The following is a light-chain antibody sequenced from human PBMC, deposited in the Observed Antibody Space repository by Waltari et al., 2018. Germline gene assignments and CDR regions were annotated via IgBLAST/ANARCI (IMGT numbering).Light chain of an antibody. V-gene: IGKV1-39*01. CDR2: AAS. J-gene: IGKJ5*01. CDR1: QTISSY. Sequence: DIQMTQSPSSLSASVGDRVNMTCRESQTISSYLIWYRQKPGKPPNLLISAASNLHTGVPSRFSGSGSGTDFTLTISEIQPDDFATYYCQQSYNSPITFGQGTRLEI. CDR3: QQSYNSPIT.